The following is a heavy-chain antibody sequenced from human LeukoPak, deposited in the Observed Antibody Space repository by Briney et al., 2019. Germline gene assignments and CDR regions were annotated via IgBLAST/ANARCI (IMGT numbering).Heavy chain of an antibody. CDR3: ARGGSKGSSSWYGVLSNWFDP. D-gene: IGHD6-13*01. Sequence: ASVKVSCKASGYTFTSYYMHCVRQAPGRGLEWMGLINPTGGSTGYAQKFQGRVTITADKSTSTAYMELSSLRSEDTAVYYCARGGSKGSSSWYGVLSNWFDPWGQGTLVTVSS. CDR1: GYTFTSYY. CDR2: INPTGGST. J-gene: IGHJ5*02. V-gene: IGHV1-46*01.